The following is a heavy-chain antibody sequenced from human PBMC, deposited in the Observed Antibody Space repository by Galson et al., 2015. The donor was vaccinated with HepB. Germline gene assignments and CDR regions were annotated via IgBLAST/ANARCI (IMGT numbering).Heavy chain of an antibody. CDR2: ISYDGSNK. J-gene: IGHJ2*01. CDR3: ARVIIGDIVVVVHNRPDWYFDL. Sequence: SLRPSCAASGFTFSSYGMHWVRQAPGKGLEWVAVISYDGSNKYYADSVKGRFTISRDNSKNTLYLQMNSLRAEDTAVYYCARVIIGDIVVVVHNRPDWYFDLWGRGTLVTVSS. CDR1: GFTFSSYG. V-gene: IGHV3-30*03. D-gene: IGHD2-15*01.